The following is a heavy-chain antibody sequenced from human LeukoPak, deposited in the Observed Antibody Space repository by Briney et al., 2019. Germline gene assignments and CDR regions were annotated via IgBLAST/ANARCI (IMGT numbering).Heavy chain of an antibody. CDR2: INHSRAT. CDR1: GGSFIGYY. CDR3: ARHRYYYDSSGYYYQP. V-gene: IGHV4-34*01. J-gene: IGHJ5*02. D-gene: IGHD3-22*01. Sequence: PSETLSLTCAVSGGSFIGYYWSWIRQPPGKGLEWIGEINHSRATNYNPSLKSRVTISVDTSKNQFSLRLSSVTAADTAVYYCARHRYYYDSSGYYYQPWGQGTLVTVSS.